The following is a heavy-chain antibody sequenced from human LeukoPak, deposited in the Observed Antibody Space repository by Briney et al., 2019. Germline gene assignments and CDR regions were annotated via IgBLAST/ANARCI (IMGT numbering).Heavy chain of an antibody. CDR3: ARDLIAARPNWYDP. Sequence: ASVKVSCKASGYTFTTYGISWVRQAPGQGLEWMGWNSAYNGNTNYAQKLQGRVTMTTDTSTSTAYMELRSLRSDDTAVYYCARDLIAARPNWYDPWGQGTLVTVSS. D-gene: IGHD6-6*01. CDR2: NSAYNGNT. V-gene: IGHV1-18*01. CDR1: GYTFTTYG. J-gene: IGHJ5*02.